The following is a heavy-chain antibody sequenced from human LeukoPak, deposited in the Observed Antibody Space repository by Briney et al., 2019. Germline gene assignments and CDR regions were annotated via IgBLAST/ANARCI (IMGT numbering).Heavy chain of an antibody. Sequence: PSETLSLTCTVSGGSISSYYWSWIRQPPGKGLEWIGYIYYSGSTNSNPSLNSRVTISVDTSKNQFSLKLSPVTAADTAVYYWGRGGDYDYVWGSYRYNYWGQGTLVTVSS. J-gene: IGHJ4*02. CDR3: GRGGDYDYVWGSYRYNY. V-gene: IGHV4-59*01. D-gene: IGHD3-16*02. CDR1: GGSISSYY. CDR2: IYYSGST.